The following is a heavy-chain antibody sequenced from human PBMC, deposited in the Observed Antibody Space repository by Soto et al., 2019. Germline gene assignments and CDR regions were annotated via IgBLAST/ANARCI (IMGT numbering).Heavy chain of an antibody. Sequence: VQLVQSGAEVKKPGSSVKVSCKSSGGTFSNYGFSWVRQAPGRGLECMGVIVPIFGAEHPQKFQGRVTITADESINTDFMELRGLRSEDTAVYYCARGGSDYEVSRYYQGPVWGQGTTVTVSS. J-gene: IGHJ6*02. CDR2: IVPIFGA. CDR3: ARGGSDYEVSRYYQGPV. V-gene: IGHV1-69*12. CDR1: GGTFSNYG. D-gene: IGHD3-10*01.